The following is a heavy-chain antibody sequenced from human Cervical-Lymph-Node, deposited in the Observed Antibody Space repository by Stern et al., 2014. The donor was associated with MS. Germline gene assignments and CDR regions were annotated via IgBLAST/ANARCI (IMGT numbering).Heavy chain of an antibody. D-gene: IGHD3-10*01. CDR1: GYNFSSYA. V-gene: IGHV1-3*01. Sequence: QVQLMQSGAELRKPGASVKVTCKTSGYNFSSYAVHWLRQAPGQRLEWMGWIQGGNGNTQYSQNFQGSVIISRDTSATTVYMELSGLTFEDTALYFCARDPFNYWGQGTLVTVSS. CDR3: ARDPFNY. CDR2: IQGGNGNT. J-gene: IGHJ1*01.